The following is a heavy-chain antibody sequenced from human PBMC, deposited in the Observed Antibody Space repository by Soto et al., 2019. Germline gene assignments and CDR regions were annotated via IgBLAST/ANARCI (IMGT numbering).Heavy chain of an antibody. CDR2: INPSGGST. D-gene: IGHD3-22*01. Sequence: ASVKVSCKASGYTFTSYYMHWVRQAPGQGLEWMGIINPSGGSTSYAQKFQGRVTMNRDTSTSTVYMELSSLRSEDTAVYYCARDYYDSSGWTNAFDIWGQGTMVTVSS. V-gene: IGHV1-46*01. CDR3: ARDYYDSSGWTNAFDI. CDR1: GYTFTSYY. J-gene: IGHJ3*02.